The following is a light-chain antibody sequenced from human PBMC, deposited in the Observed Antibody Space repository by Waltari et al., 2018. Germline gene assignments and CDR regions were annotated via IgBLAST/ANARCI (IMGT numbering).Light chain of an antibody. Sequence: QSALTQPASVSGPPGQSITISCTGTSSAIGGYRFVSWYQQHPDKVPKLLIYDVAFRPSGVSDRFSGSKSFNTASLTISGLQAEDEADYYCSSFTNTFTLVFGGGTRLTVL. J-gene: IGLJ2*01. CDR2: DVA. V-gene: IGLV2-14*03. CDR1: SSAIGGYRF. CDR3: SSFTNTFTLV.